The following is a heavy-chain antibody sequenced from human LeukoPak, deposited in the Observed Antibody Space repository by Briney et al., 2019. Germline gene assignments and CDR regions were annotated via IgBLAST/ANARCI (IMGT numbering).Heavy chain of an antibody. V-gene: IGHV4-39*07. Sequence: SETLSLTCTVSGGSISSRSYYWGWIRQPPGKGLEWIGSIYYSGSTYYNPSLKSRVTISVDTSKNQFSLKLSSVTAADTAVYYCAGTIFGVVPYNWFDPWGQGTLVTVSS. CDR3: AGTIFGVVPYNWFDP. CDR2: IYYSGST. J-gene: IGHJ5*02. D-gene: IGHD3-3*01. CDR1: GGSISSRSYY.